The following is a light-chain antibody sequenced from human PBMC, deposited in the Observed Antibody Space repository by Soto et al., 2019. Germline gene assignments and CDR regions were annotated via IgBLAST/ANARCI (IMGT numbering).Light chain of an antibody. J-gene: IGKJ4*01. CDR1: QDISNY. CDR2: DAS. V-gene: IGKV1-33*01. CDR3: QQYDNPLALT. Sequence: DIQMTPSPSSLSASVGDRVTITCQASQDISNYLNWYQQKPGKAPKLLIYDASNLETGVPSRFIGSGSGTDFTFTISSLQPEDIATYYWQQYDNPLALTFGGGNKVEIK.